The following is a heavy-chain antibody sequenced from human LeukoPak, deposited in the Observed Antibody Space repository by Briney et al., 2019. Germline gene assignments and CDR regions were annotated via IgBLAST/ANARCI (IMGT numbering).Heavy chain of an antibody. J-gene: IGHJ4*02. V-gene: IGHV3-23*01. Sequence: TGGSLRLSCAASGFTFSSYAMSWVRQAPGKGLEWVSDITGGGASTYYADSVRGRFTISRASSKNTLYLQMNSLTAGDTAVYYCANGPPPGQAYFDTWGQGTLVTVSS. CDR3: ANGPPPGQAYFDT. CDR1: GFTFSSYA. CDR2: ITGGGAST.